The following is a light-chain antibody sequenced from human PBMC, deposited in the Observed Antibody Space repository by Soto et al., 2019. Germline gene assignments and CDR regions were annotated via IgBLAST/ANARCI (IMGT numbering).Light chain of an antibody. Sequence: LTQPASVSGSPGQSITISCTGTSGDVGSYNLVSWYQQHPGKAPKLMIYEGSKRPSGVSNRFSGSKSGNTASLTIFGLQAEDEADYYCCSYAGSSTFYVFGTGTKVTVL. CDR3: CSYAGSSTFYV. V-gene: IGLV2-23*01. CDR1: SGDVGSYNL. CDR2: EGS. J-gene: IGLJ1*01.